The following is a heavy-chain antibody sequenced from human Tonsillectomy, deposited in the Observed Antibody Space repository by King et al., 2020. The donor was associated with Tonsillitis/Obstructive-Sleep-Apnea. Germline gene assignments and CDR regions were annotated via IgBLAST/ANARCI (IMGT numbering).Heavy chain of an antibody. CDR2: INHSGST. Sequence: VQLQQWGAGLLKPSETLSLTCAVYGGSFSGYYWSWIRQPPGKGLEWIGEINHSGSTNYNPSLKSRVTISVDTSKNQFSLKLSSVTAADTAVYYCARAKGGSGYAFDIWGQGTMVTVSS. D-gene: IGHD3-10*01. V-gene: IGHV4-34*01. CDR3: ARAKGGSGYAFDI. CDR1: GGSFSGYY. J-gene: IGHJ3*02.